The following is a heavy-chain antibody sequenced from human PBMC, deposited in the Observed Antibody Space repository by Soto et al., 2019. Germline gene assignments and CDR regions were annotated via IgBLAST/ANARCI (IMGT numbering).Heavy chain of an antibody. Sequence: SETLSLTCTVSGGSISSYYWSWIRQPPGKGLEWIGYIYYSGSTNYNPSLKSRVTISVDTSKNQFSLKLSSVTAADTAVYYCARDIGLTVVTPFGYWGQGTLVTVSS. D-gene: IGHD2-21*02. CDR3: ARDIGLTVVTPFGY. CDR2: IYYSGST. J-gene: IGHJ4*02. V-gene: IGHV4-59*01. CDR1: GGSISSYY.